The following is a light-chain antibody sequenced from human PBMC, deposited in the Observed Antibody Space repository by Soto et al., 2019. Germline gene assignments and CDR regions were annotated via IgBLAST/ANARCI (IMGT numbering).Light chain of an antibody. CDR2: DAS. CDR1: QSVTTN. V-gene: IGKV3-15*01. CDR3: QQRSKWIT. J-gene: IGKJ5*01. Sequence: EVVMTHSPATLSVSPWEIVTFSCGASQSVTTNLAWYQHKPGQSPRLLISDASTGASGIPPRFSGSGSGTEFTLTIDRLQSADFAVYYCQQRSKWITFGHGTRLEIK.